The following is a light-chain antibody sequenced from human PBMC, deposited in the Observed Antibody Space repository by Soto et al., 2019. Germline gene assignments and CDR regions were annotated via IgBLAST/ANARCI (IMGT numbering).Light chain of an antibody. Sequence: EIVMTQSPATLSVSPGERATLSCRASQSVSGNLAWYQQKPGQAPRLLIYGASTRATGIPARFSGSGSGTEFTITISSLQSEDSAVYYCQQYNNWPPTFGQGTKVEIK. V-gene: IGKV3D-15*01. CDR1: QSVSGN. J-gene: IGKJ1*01. CDR3: QQYNNWPPT. CDR2: GAS.